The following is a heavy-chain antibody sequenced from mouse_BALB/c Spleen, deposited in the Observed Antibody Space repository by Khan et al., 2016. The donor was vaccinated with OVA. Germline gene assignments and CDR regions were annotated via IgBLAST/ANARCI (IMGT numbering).Heavy chain of an antibody. V-gene: IGHV2-6-4*01. D-gene: IGHD2-14*01. CDR2: IWGGGGT. CDR1: GFSLSRYN. J-gene: IGHJ4*01. CDR3: ARAYYRYDGYSAMNY. Sequence: VQLQESGPGLVAPSQSLSFTCTVSGFSLSRYNIHWVRQPPGKGLEWLGMIWGGGGTDYNSTLKSRLSISKDNSKCQVFLKMNSLQTDDTTMYCCARAYYRYDGYSAMNYWGQGTSVTVSS.